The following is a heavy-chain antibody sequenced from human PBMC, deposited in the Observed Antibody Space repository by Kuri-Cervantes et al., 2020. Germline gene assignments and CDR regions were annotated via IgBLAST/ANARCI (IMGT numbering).Heavy chain of an antibody. D-gene: IGHD3-10*01. Sequence: GESLKISCAASGFTFSSYWMSWVRQAPGKGLEWVANIKQDGSEKYYVDSVKGRFTISRDNAKNSLYLQMNSLRAEDTAVYYCARDPEINGVCLEYWGQGTLVTVSS. J-gene: IGHJ4*02. CDR1: GFTFSSYW. V-gene: IGHV3-7*01. CDR2: IKQDGSEK. CDR3: ARDPEINGVCLEY.